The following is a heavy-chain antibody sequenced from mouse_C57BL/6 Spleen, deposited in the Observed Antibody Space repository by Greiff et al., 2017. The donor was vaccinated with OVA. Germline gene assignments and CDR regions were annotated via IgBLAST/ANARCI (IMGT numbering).Heavy chain of an antibody. J-gene: IGHJ3*01. CDR2: INPSNGGT. D-gene: IGHD2-4*01. CDR3: ARSIYYDYDDIPFAY. Sequence: QVQLQQPGTELVKPGASVKLSCKASGYTFTSYWMHWVKQRPGQGLEWIGNINPSNGGTNYNEKFKSKATLTVAKSSRTAYMQLSSLTSEDSAVYYCARSIYYDYDDIPFAYWGQGTLVTVSA. CDR1: GYTFTSYW. V-gene: IGHV1-53*01.